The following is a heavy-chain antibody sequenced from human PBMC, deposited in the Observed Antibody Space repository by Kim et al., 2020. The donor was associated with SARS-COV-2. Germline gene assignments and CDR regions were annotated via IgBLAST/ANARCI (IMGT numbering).Heavy chain of an antibody. CDR2: LNPSGGSP. Sequence: ASVKVSCKTSGYTFTNYYLHWVRQAPGQGLERMGMLNPSGGSPAYAQIFQGRVTMTRDTSTTTLYMELSSLTSEDTAVYYCARSVLIAGAGWGLDYWGPGTLVTVSS. J-gene: IGHJ4*02. CDR1: GYTFTNYY. D-gene: IGHD6-13*01. CDR3: ARSVLIAGAGWGLDY. V-gene: IGHV1-46*01.